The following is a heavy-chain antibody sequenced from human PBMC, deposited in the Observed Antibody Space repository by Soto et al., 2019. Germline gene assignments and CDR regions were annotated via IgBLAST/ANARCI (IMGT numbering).Heavy chain of an antibody. V-gene: IGHV3-33*01. CDR3: AREVLGLDY. J-gene: IGHJ4*02. CDR1: GFTFGVYC. CDR2: IWYDGSNK. Sequence: PGGSQILSSAASGFTFGVYCRHLVRQAPGKGLEWVAVIWYDGSNKYYADSVKGRFTISRDNSKNTLYLQMNSLRAEDTAVYYCAREVLGLDYWGQGTLVNVSS.